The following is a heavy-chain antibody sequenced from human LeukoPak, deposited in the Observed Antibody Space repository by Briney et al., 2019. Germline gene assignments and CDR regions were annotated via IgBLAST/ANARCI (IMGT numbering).Heavy chain of an antibody. CDR2: IHDDGST. V-gene: IGHV4-30-4*01. CDR1: GGSIINGDYY. CDR3: ARLTGSGEVFDS. J-gene: IGHJ4*02. Sequence: SETLSLTCTLSGGSIINGDYYWSWIRQPPGKGLEWIGYIHDDGSTYYNPSLKSRVTISIDTSKIQFSLNLRSVTAAGTAVYYCARLTGSGEVFDSWGQGTLVTVSS. D-gene: IGHD1-14*01.